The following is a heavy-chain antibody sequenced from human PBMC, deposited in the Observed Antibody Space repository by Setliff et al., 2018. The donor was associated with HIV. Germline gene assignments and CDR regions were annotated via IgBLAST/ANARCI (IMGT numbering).Heavy chain of an antibody. CDR2: IYHTGKT. CDR3: TKEGNSVDNWLDP. J-gene: IGHJ5*02. D-gene: IGHD1-26*01. CDR1: GDPIFIGGYY. Sequence: PSETLSLTCTVSGDPIFIGGYYWSWIRQHPGGGLGWIGYIYHTGKTYYSPSLQSRIIMSLDMSQNQFSLKLSSVTAADTAVYYCTKEGNSVDNWLDPWGPGTLVTVSS. V-gene: IGHV4-31*03.